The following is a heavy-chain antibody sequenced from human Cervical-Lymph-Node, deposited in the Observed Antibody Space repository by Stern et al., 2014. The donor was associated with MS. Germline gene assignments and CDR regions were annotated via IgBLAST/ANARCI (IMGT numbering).Heavy chain of an antibody. V-gene: IGHV7-4-1*02. CDR3: ARLLLGAIRYGMDV. CDR1: GGSLTNYG. CDR2: INTDTGNP. D-gene: IGHD2-2*01. J-gene: IGHJ6*02. Sequence: QLQLLESGPELMKPSASLSLSCTASGGSLTNYGLYWVWLRPAPGLEWMGFINTDTGNPTYAQGLTGRFVFSLDTSVDTAYLQIRNLETEDTAVYYCARLLLGAIRYGMDVWGQGTAVTVSS.